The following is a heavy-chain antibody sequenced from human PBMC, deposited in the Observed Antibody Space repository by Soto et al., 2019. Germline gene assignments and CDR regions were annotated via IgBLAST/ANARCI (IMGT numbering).Heavy chain of an antibody. CDR3: TTDRRSGYDPQFDF. CDR2: FLYTGTT. J-gene: IGHJ4*02. Sequence: SETLSLTCAVSGASISTSGYSWNWIRQAPGRGLEWIGSFLYTGTTSYDPSLWGRVTISADKSKNQFSLQMNSLQTDDTAVYYCTTDRRSGYDPQFDFWGQGTLVTVSS. V-gene: IGHV4-30-2*01. D-gene: IGHD5-12*01. CDR1: GASISTSGYS.